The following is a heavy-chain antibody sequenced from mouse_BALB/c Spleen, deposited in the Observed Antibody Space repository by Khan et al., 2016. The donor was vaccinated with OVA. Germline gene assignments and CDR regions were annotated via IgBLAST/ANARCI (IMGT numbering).Heavy chain of an antibody. D-gene: IGHD1-2*01. CDR3: ARVSYGYMGYFDY. CDR1: GFTFSSFG. Sequence: EVELVESGGGLVQPGGSRKLSCAASGFTFSSFGMHWVRQAPEKGLEWVAYISSGSNTTYYAATLKGRFTISRDNPKNTLFLQMTSRRSEDTAMYYCARVSYGYMGYFDYWGQVTTLTVAA. V-gene: IGHV5-17*02. J-gene: IGHJ2*01. CDR2: ISSGSNTT.